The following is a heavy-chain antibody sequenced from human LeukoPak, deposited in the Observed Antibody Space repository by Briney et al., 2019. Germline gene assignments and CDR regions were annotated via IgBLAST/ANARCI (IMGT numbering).Heavy chain of an antibody. Sequence: ASVKVSCKASGYTFTSYGISWVRQAPGQGLEWMGWISAYNGNTNYAQKLQGRVTMTTDTSTSTAYMELRSLRSDDTAVYYCATSIAARPIADKWGQGTLVTVSS. D-gene: IGHD6-6*01. CDR2: ISAYNGNT. V-gene: IGHV1-18*01. CDR1: GYTFTSYG. CDR3: ATSIAARPIADK. J-gene: IGHJ4*02.